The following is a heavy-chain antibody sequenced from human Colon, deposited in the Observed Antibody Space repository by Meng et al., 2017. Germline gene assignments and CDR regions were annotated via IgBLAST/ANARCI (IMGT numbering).Heavy chain of an antibody. D-gene: IGHD6-13*01. CDR3: ARGGASSKPFTY. V-gene: IGHV4-59*01. Sequence: SETLSLTCSVSGGSINNDYWSWIRQPPGKSLEWLGFIHSSGTTNYNPSLESRVTLSVDTSKNQFSLKMTSMSAADTAVYYCARGGASSKPFTYWGQGMLV. J-gene: IGHJ4*02. CDR2: IHSSGTT. CDR1: GGSINNDY.